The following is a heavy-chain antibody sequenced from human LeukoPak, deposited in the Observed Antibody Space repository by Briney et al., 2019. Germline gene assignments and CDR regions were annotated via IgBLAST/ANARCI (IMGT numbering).Heavy chain of an antibody. CDR1: GGSFSGYY. D-gene: IGHD2-15*01. CDR2: INHSGST. J-gene: IGHJ5*02. Sequence: SETLSLTCVVYGGSFSGYYWSWIRQPPGKGLEWIGEINHSGSTNYNPSLKSRVTISVDTSKNQFSLKLSSVTAADTAVYYCARGRIAGTAGNWFDPWGQGTLVTVSS. V-gene: IGHV4-34*01. CDR3: ARGRIAGTAGNWFDP.